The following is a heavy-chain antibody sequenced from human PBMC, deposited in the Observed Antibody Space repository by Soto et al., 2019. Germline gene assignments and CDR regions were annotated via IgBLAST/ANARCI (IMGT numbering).Heavy chain of an antibody. J-gene: IGHJ6*02. CDR2: ISPHSGDT. D-gene: IGHD3-3*01. Sequence: QAQMMQSGPEVRKPGASVKVTCKTSGYSFTKYGVTWIRQVPGKGLEWMGRISPHSGDTEYAEKFQGRLTMTRDLSTTTVYMAFNNLRSDDTAIYFCAKLLTIFGPWAMYVWGQGTSVTVSS. CDR1: GYSFTKYG. V-gene: IGHV1-18*01. CDR3: AKLLTIFGPWAMYV.